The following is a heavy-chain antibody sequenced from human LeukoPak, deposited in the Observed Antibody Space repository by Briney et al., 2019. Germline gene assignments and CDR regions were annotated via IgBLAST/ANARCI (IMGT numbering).Heavy chain of an antibody. Sequence: SETLSLTCTVSGGSISSGSYYWSWIRQPAGKGLEWIGRIYTSGSTNYNPSLKSRVTISVDTSKNQFSLKLSSVTAADTAVYYCARGTPPNVYDFWSGRKNWFDPWGQGTLVTVSS. CDR1: GGSISSGSYY. D-gene: IGHD3-3*01. CDR2: IYTSGST. V-gene: IGHV4-61*02. J-gene: IGHJ5*02. CDR3: ARGTPPNVYDFWSGRKNWFDP.